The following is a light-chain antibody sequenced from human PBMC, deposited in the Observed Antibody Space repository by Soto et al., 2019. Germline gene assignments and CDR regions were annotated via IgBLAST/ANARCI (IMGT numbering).Light chain of an antibody. V-gene: IGKV3-20*01. J-gene: IGKJ1*01. Sequence: EIVLTQSPGTLSLSPGESAPLSCRASKSVRSNYVAWNQQKPGQGPRFLIYGASSRATGIPDRFSGSGSGTDFTLSISRLEPEDFVVYYCQQYGSSPRTFGQGTKVEIK. CDR3: QQYGSSPRT. CDR1: KSVRSNY. CDR2: GAS.